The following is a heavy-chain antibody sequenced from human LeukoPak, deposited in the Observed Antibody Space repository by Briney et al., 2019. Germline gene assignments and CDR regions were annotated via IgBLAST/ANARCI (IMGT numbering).Heavy chain of an antibody. CDR2: ISGSGGST. J-gene: IGHJ4*02. CDR3: AKVSLITIFGVPLLPIDY. CDR1: GFTFSSYA. Sequence: GGSLRLSCAASGFTFSSYAMSWVRQAPGRGLEWVSAISGSGGSTYYADSVKGRFTISRDNSKNTLYLQMNSLRAEDTAVYYCAKVSLITIFGVPLLPIDYWGQGTLVTVSS. V-gene: IGHV3-23*01. D-gene: IGHD3-3*01.